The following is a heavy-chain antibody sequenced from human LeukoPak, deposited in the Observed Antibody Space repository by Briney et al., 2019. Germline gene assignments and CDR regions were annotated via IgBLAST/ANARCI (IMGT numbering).Heavy chain of an antibody. CDR3: ARVTYDSSGYYSVFDY. Sequence: PSETLSLTCTVSGGSLSSYYWSWIRQPPGKGLEWIGYIYYSGSTNCNPSLKSRVTISVDTSKNQFSLKLSSVTAADTAVYYCARVTYDSSGYYSVFDYWGQGTLVTVSS. V-gene: IGHV4-59*08. D-gene: IGHD3-22*01. CDR2: IYYSGST. CDR1: GGSLSSYY. J-gene: IGHJ4*02.